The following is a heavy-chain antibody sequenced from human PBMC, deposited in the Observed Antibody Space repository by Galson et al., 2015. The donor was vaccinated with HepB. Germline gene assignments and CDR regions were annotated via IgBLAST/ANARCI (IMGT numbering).Heavy chain of an antibody. CDR3: AKCDSSSWYKGVAFDI. CDR2: IVVGSGNT. CDR1: GFTFTSSA. Sequence: SVKVSCKASGFTFTSSAMQWVRQARGQRLEWIGWIVVGSGNTNYAQKFQERVTITRDMSTSTAYMELSSLRAEDTAVYYCAKCDSSSWYKGVAFDIWGQGTMVTVSS. J-gene: IGHJ3*02. D-gene: IGHD6-13*01. V-gene: IGHV1-58*02.